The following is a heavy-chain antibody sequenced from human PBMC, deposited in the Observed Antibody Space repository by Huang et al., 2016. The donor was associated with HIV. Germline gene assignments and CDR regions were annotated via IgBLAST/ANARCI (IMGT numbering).Heavy chain of an antibody. CDR2: SSPTNGHT. CDR1: GYTFNIYY. CDR3: ARGHITAPGTSYFDY. D-gene: IGHD6-13*01. V-gene: IGHV1-46*02. J-gene: IGHJ4*02. Sequence: QVQLVQSGAEVKTPGASMNVSCKASGYTFNIYYIHWVRQVHGQGLEWMGRSSPTNGHTNYARNLRGRVTMTRDTSTSTVYMELRSLTSEDTAMYYCARGHITAPGTSYFDYWGQGLLVTVSS.